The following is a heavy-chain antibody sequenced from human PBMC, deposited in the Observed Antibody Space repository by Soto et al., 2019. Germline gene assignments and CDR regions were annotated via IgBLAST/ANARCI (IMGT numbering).Heavy chain of an antibody. CDR3: ARDQGITTFGVYSMYYYGMDV. V-gene: IGHV1-18*01. CDR1: GYTFTRSV. J-gene: IGHJ6*02. D-gene: IGHD3-3*01. CDR2: INPDNGNT. Sequence: ASVKVSCKASGYTFTRSVSSWVRQAPGQGLEWLGWINPDNGNTNYAQHLQGRVSLTTDTSTSTAYMDLRSLRSDDTAVYYCARDQGITTFGVYSMYYYGMDVWGQGTTVTVPS.